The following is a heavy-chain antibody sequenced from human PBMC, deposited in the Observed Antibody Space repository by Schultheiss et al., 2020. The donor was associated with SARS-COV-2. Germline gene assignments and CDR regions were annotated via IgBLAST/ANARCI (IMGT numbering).Heavy chain of an antibody. CDR2: IHPGDSDT. CDR3: ARRVVVVPAAKVMGWFDP. D-gene: IGHD2-2*01. J-gene: IGHJ5*02. CDR1: GYSFTSYW. V-gene: IGHV5-51*01. Sequence: GESLKISCKGSGYSFTSYWIAWVRQMPGKGLEWMGIIHPGDSDTRYSPSFQGQVTFSADKSISTAYLQWSSLKASDTAMYYCARRVVVVPAAKVMGWFDPWGQGTLVTVSS.